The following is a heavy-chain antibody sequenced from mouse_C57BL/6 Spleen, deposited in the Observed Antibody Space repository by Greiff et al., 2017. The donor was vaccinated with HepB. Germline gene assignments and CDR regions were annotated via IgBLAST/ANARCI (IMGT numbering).Heavy chain of an antibody. CDR1: GYTFTDYE. Sequence: QVQLKESGAELVRPGASVTLSCKASGYTFTDYEMHWVKQTPVHGLEWIGAIDPETGGTAYNQKFKGKAILTADKSSSTAYMELRSLTSEDSAVYYCTRGGATAQANDYWGQGTTLTVSS. J-gene: IGHJ2*01. CDR3: TRGGATAQANDY. CDR2: IDPETGGT. D-gene: IGHD3-2*02. V-gene: IGHV1-15*01.